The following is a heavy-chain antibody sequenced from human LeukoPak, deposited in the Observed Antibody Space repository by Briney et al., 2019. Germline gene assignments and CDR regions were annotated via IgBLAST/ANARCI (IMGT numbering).Heavy chain of an antibody. CDR3: AKDLSYRPRSQYYYGVDV. Sequence: QTGGSLRLSCTASGFTFNDYGMPWVRQAPGKGLEWVAGISWNRLNIGYADSVKGRFTISRDSVKNSLFLQMNSLRTEDTAFYCAKDLSYRPRSQYYYGVDVWGQGTTVTVSS. CDR2: ISWNRLNI. V-gene: IGHV3-9*01. D-gene: IGHD2-2*01. J-gene: IGHJ6*02. CDR1: GFTFNDYG.